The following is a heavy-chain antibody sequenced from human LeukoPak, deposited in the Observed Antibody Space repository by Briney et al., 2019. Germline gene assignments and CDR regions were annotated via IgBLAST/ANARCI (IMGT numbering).Heavy chain of an antibody. Sequence: SETLSLTCTVSGGSISSGSYYWSWIRQPAGKGLEWIGRIYTSGSTNYNPSLKSRVTISVDTSKNQFSLKLSSVTAADTAVYYCAREMVTRRFVNPWGQGTLVTVSS. V-gene: IGHV4-61*02. CDR1: GGSISSGSYY. CDR2: IYTSGST. CDR3: AREMVTRRFVNP. J-gene: IGHJ5*02. D-gene: IGHD5-18*01.